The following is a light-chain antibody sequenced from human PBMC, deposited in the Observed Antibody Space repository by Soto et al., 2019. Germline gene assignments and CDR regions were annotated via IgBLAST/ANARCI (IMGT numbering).Light chain of an antibody. Sequence: NFMLTQPHSVSESPGKTVTISCTGSSGSIASNYVQWYQQRPGSAPTTVICEDNQRPSGVPDRFSGSIDSSSNSASLTISGLKTEDEADYYCQSYDSSNVVFGGGTKVTVL. CDR3: QSYDSSNVV. CDR1: SGSIASNY. V-gene: IGLV6-57*02. CDR2: EDN. J-gene: IGLJ2*01.